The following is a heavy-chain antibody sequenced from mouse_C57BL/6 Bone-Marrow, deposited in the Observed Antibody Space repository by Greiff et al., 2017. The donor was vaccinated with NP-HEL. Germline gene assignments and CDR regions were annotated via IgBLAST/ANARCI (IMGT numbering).Heavy chain of an antibody. CDR3: ARRPYYGSSRYYAMDY. Sequence: QVQLQQSGAELVKPGASVKISCKASGYTFTDYYINWVKQRPGQGLEWIGKIGPGSGSTYYNEKFKGKATLTADKSSSTAYMQLSSLTSEDSAVYFCARRPYYGSSRYYAMDYWGQGTSVTVSS. CDR2: IGPGSGST. CDR1: GYTFTDYY. D-gene: IGHD1-1*01. J-gene: IGHJ4*01. V-gene: IGHV1-77*01.